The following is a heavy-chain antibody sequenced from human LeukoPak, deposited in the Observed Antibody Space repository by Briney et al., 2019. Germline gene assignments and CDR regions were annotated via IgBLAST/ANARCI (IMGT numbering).Heavy chain of an antibody. D-gene: IGHD3-10*01. J-gene: IGHJ4*02. CDR1: GYTFTSNY. V-gene: IGHV1-46*01. CDR2: IYPRDGST. CDR3: ATGVMVRGVINY. Sequence: GASVKVSCKASGYTFTSNYIHWVRQAPGQGLEWMGMIYPRDGSTSYAQKFQGRVTMTEDTSTDTAYMELSSLRSEDTAVYYCATGVMVRGVINYWGQGTLVAVSS.